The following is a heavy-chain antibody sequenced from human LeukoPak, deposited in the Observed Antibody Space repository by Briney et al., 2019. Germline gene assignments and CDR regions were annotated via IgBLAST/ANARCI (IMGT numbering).Heavy chain of an antibody. CDR2: IYHSGST. Sequence: PSETLSLTCVVSGGSISSSNWWSWVRQPPEKGLEWIGEIYHSGSTNYNPSLKSRVTISVDKSKNQFSLKLSSVTAADTAVYYCARVGDSSAYYPFDSWGQGTLVTVSS. CDR3: ARVGDSSAYYPFDS. V-gene: IGHV4-4*02. D-gene: IGHD3-22*01. CDR1: GGSISSSNW. J-gene: IGHJ4*02.